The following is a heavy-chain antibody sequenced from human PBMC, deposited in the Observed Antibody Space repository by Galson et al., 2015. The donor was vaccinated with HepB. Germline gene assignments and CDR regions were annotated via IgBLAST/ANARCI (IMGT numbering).Heavy chain of an antibody. Sequence: SLRLSCAASGFIFSNYAMSWVRQAPGKGLEWVSIISGSGRYTYYADSVKGRFTISRDNSKNTLYLQMNSLRAEDTAIYYCANSSTLSWGQGTLVTVSS. CDR1: GFIFSNYA. CDR3: ANSSTLS. CDR2: ISGSGRYT. J-gene: IGHJ4*02. D-gene: IGHD6-6*01. V-gene: IGHV3-23*01.